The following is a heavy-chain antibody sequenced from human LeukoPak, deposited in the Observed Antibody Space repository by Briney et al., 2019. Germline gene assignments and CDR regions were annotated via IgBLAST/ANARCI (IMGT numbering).Heavy chain of an antibody. D-gene: IGHD2-15*01. CDR1: GGSMSGSY. V-gene: IGHV4-59*08. CDR2: IYFTGHS. CDR3: ARRRQVTSYSPYAFDI. Sequence: SETLSLTCTVSGGSMSGSYWSWIRQSPGKGLEWLGYIYFTGHSKSNPSLKSRVTISLDTSKNQLSLRLASVAAADTAVYYCARRRQVTSYSPYAFDIWGQGTMVTVSS. J-gene: IGHJ3*02.